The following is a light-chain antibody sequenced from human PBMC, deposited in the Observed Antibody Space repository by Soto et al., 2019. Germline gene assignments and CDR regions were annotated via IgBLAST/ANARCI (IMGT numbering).Light chain of an antibody. Sequence: SQSVSSYFSWQHKQPHQPPTLLLYDAYTSAAGIPPRISGSGSATDFTPTISSLQHEDVAVYYCQQRSNWPPLTCGQGTRREIK. CDR3: QQRSNWPPLT. CDR1: QSVSSY. V-gene: IGKV3-11*01. J-gene: IGKJ5*01. CDR2: DAY.